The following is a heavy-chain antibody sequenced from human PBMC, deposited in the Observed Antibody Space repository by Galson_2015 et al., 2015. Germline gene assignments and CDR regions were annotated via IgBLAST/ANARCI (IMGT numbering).Heavy chain of an antibody. Sequence: SEGSNKYYVDSAKGRFTISRDNSKSTLYLQMNAVRAEDTAVYYCAREARIYACDIWGQGTMVTVSS. CDR3: AREARIYACDI. CDR2: SEGSNK. J-gene: IGHJ3*02. V-gene: IGHV3-30*01. D-gene: IGHD2-15*01.